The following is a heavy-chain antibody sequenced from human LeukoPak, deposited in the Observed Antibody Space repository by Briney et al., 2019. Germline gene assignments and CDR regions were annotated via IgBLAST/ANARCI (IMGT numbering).Heavy chain of an antibody. D-gene: IGHD5-18*01. CDR1: GFTFDDYT. V-gene: IGHV3-43*01. J-gene: IGHJ4*02. Sequence: GGSLRLSCAASGFTFDDYTMHWVRQAPGKGLEWVSLISWDGGSTYADSVKGRFTISRDNGKNSLYLQMNSLRTEDTALYYCAKDIGDTAMGSFDYWGQGTLVTVSS. CDR3: AKDIGDTAMGSFDY. CDR2: ISWDGGST.